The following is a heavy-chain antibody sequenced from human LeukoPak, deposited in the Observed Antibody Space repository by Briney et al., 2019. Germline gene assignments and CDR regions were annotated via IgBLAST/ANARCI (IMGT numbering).Heavy chain of an antibody. Sequence: GGSLRLSCAASGFTFSSYAMSWVRQAPGQGLEWVSAISASGGSTNYADSVKGRFTISRDNSKHTLYLQMNSLRAEDTAVYYCANKIPTRIAGAEPPFDYWGQGTLVTVSS. V-gene: IGHV3-23*01. CDR2: ISASGGST. J-gene: IGHJ4*02. CDR3: ANKIPTRIAGAEPPFDY. CDR1: GFTFSSYA. D-gene: IGHD6-19*01.